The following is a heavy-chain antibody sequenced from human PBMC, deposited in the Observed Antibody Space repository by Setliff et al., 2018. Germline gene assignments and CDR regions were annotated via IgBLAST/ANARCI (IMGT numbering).Heavy chain of an antibody. V-gene: IGHV3-53*01. J-gene: IGHJ4*02. Sequence: GSLRLSCAASGFSVSSNFMSWVRQAPGKGLEWVSAITVSGNTHYADSVKGRFTISRDNSKNTLSLQMDNLRAEDTATYYCAKCGRFAPSGWFQYVDSWAQGTLVTVSS. CDR2: ITVSGNT. CDR3: AKCGRFAPSGWFQYVDS. D-gene: IGHD6-19*01. CDR1: GFSVSSNF.